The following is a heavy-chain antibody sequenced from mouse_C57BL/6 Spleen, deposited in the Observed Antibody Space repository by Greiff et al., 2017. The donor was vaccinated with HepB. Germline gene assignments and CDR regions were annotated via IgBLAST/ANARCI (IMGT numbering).Heavy chain of an antibody. J-gene: IGHJ2*01. CDR3: ARRTGTLYFDY. Sequence: DVMLVESGGGLVKPGGSLKLSCAASGFTFSDYGMHWVRQAPEKGLEWVAYISSGSSTIYYADTVKGRFTISRDNAKNTLFLQMTSLRSEDTAMYYCARRTGTLYFDYWGQGTTLTVSS. CDR1: GFTFSDYG. CDR2: ISSGSSTI. D-gene: IGHD4-1*01. V-gene: IGHV5-17*01.